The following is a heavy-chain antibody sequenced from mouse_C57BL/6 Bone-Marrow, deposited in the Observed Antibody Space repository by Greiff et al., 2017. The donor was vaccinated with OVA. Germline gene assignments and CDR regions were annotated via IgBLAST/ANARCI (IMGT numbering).Heavy chain of an antibody. CDR1: GFTFSSYA. V-gene: IGHV5-4*03. CDR2: ISDGGSYT. D-gene: IGHD1-1*01. Sequence: EVKLVESGGGLVKPGGSLKLSCAASGFTFSSYAMSWVRQTPEKRLEWVATISDGGSYTYYPDNVKGRFTISRDNAKNNLYLQMSHLKSEDTAMYYGARADYDGSSGFAYWGQGTLVTVSA. J-gene: IGHJ3*01. CDR3: ARADYDGSSGFAY.